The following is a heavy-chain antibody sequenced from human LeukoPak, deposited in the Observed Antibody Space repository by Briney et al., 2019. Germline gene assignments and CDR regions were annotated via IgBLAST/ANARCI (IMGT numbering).Heavy chain of an antibody. Sequence: PGGSLRLSCAAFGFTFDDYAMHWARQAPGKDLEWVSGISWNSGSIGYADSVKGRFTISRDNAKNSLYLQMNRLRAEDTALYYCAKEMTPLFWGATDYFDYWGQGTLVTVSS. CDR3: AKEMTPLFWGATDYFDY. CDR2: ISWNSGSI. CDR1: GFTFDDYA. V-gene: IGHV3-9*01. D-gene: IGHD7-27*01. J-gene: IGHJ4*02.